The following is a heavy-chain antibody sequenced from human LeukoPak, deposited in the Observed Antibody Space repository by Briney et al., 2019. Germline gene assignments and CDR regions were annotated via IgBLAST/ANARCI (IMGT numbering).Heavy chain of an antibody. CDR2: IYNSRST. Sequence: SGTLSLTCIDSGGSISGYYWGWIPQPPGKGVEWSGYIYNSRSTNYNPSLKSRVTISVDTSKNQFSLKLSSVTAADTAVYYCARFGFYGSGSRFDYWGQGTLVTVSS. J-gene: IGHJ4*02. V-gene: IGHV4-4*09. D-gene: IGHD3-10*01. CDR1: GGSISGYY. CDR3: ARFGFYGSGSRFDY.